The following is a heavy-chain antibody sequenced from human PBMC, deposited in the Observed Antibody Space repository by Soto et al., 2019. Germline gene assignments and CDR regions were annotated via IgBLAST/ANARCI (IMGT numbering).Heavy chain of an antibody. J-gene: IGHJ4*02. V-gene: IGHV1-18*01. CDR1: GYTFTSYA. Sequence: ASVKVSCKASGYTFTSYAFNWVRQAPGQGLEWMGWISAYSGNTKYSQKFQGRVTMTTDTSTSTAYMELRSLTSDDTAVYFCARDQTVLDYWGQGTLVTASS. D-gene: IGHD2-15*01. CDR3: ARDQTVLDY. CDR2: ISAYSGNT.